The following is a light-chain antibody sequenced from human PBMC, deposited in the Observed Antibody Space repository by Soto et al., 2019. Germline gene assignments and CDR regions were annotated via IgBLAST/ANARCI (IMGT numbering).Light chain of an antibody. Sequence: QSVLTQPASVSGSPGQSITISCTGTSSDVGGYNYVSWYQQHPGKAPKLMIYEDSNRPSGVSNRFSGSKSGNTDSLTISGLQAEDEADYYCSSYTSSSTLGFGGGTKLTVL. CDR3: SSYTSSSTLG. CDR2: EDS. J-gene: IGLJ3*02. CDR1: SSDVGGYNY. V-gene: IGLV2-14*01.